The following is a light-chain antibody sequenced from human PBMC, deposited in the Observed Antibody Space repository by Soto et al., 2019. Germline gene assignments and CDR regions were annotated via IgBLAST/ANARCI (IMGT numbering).Light chain of an antibody. CDR3: QQYGSSRT. J-gene: IGKJ1*01. V-gene: IGKV3-20*01. CDR2: GAS. CDR1: QSVSSSY. Sequence: EIVLTQSPGTLSLSPGERATLSCRASQSVSSSYLAWYQQKPGQAPRLLIYGASSRATCIPDRFSGSGSGTDFTLTISRLEPEDVAVYYCQQYGSSRTFGQGTKVDIK.